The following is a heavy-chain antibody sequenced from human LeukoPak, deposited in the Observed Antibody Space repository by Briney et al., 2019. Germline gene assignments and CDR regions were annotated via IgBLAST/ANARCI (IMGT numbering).Heavy chain of an antibody. CDR1: GFTFGSYA. CDR2: ISGSGGST. Sequence: TGGSLRLSCAASGFTFGSYAMSWVRQAPGKGLEWVSAISGSGGSTYYADSVKGRFTISRDNSKNTLYLQMNSLRAEDTAVYYCARGSSGWPKYYYYYYGMDVWGQGTTVTVSS. CDR3: ARGSSGWPKYYYYYYGMDV. V-gene: IGHV3-23*01. D-gene: IGHD6-19*01. J-gene: IGHJ6*02.